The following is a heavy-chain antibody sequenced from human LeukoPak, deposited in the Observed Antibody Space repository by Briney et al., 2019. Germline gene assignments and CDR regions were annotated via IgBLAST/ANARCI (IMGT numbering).Heavy chain of an antibody. J-gene: IGHJ1*01. V-gene: IGHV3-30-3*01. CDR3: ARGVTTGYLPY. CDR1: AFPFSSYA. D-gene: IGHD3-9*01. Sequence: AGGSLRLSCAASAFPFSSYAMHWVRQPPGKGLDWVAHISYDGSNKYYADSAKGRFTISRDNSKNTLYLEMNSLRAEDTAMYYCARGVTTGYLPYWGQGTLVTVSS. CDR2: ISYDGSNK.